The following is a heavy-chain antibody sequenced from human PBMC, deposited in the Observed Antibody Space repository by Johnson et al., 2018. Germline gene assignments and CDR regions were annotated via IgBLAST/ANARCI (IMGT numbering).Heavy chain of an antibody. Sequence: VQLVESGGGLVQPGGSLRLSCAASGFTFSSYWMSWVRQAPGKGLEWVANIKQDGSEKYYVESVKGRFTISRDNAKNSLYLQMNSLRAEDTAVYYCARVGYDFWSGYPPPDAFDIWGQGTMVTVSS. CDR3: ARVGYDFWSGYPPPDAFDI. V-gene: IGHV3-7*01. J-gene: IGHJ3*02. D-gene: IGHD3-3*01. CDR1: GFTFSSYW. CDR2: IKQDGSEK.